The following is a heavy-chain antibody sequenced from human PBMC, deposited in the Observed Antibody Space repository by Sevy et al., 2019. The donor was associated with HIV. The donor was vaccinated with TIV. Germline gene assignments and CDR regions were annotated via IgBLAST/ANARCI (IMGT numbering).Heavy chain of an antibody. CDR1: GFTVSSNY. Sequence: GGSLRLSCAASGFTVSSNYMSWVRQAPGKGLEWVSVIYSGGSTYYADSVKGRFTISRDNSKNTLYLQMNSLRAEDTAVYYCARVNSSGWYGGWFDPWGQGTLVTGSS. CDR3: ARVNSSGWYGGWFDP. CDR2: IYSGGST. J-gene: IGHJ5*02. D-gene: IGHD6-19*01. V-gene: IGHV3-53*01.